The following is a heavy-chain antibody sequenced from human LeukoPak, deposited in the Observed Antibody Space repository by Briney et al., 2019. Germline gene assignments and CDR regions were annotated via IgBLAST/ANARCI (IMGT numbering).Heavy chain of an antibody. J-gene: IGHJ4*02. CDR1: GGSISSYY. CDR3: ASETWPNYFDY. CDR2: SYYSGST. D-gene: IGHD5-12*01. V-gene: IGHV4-59*01. Sequence: PSETLSLTCTVSGGSISSYYWSWIRQPPGKGLGWIGYSYYSGSTNYNPSLKSRVTISVDTSKNQFSLKLSSVTAAHTAGYSCASETWPNYFDYWGQGTLVTVSS.